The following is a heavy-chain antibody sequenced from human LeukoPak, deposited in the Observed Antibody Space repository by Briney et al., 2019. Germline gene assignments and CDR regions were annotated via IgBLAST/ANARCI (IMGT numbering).Heavy chain of an antibody. CDR3: ASLGYSSGWYDDY. Sequence: SETLSLTCTVSGGSISSYYWSWIRQPAEKGLEWIGRIYTSGSTNYNPSLKSRVTMSVDTSKNQFSLKLSSVTAADTAVYYCASLGYSSGWYDDYRGQGTLVTVSS. D-gene: IGHD6-19*01. J-gene: IGHJ4*02. V-gene: IGHV4-4*07. CDR2: IYTSGST. CDR1: GGSISSYY.